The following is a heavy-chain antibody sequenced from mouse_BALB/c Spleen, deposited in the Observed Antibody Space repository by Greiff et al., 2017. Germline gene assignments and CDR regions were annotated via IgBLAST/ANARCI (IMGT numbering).Heavy chain of an antibody. CDR1: GFTFSSYG. CDR3: ARDYYGSSFAY. J-gene: IGHJ3*01. D-gene: IGHD1-1*01. Sequence: EVKVVESGGGLVQPGGSLKLSCAASGFTFSSYGMSWVRQTPDKRLELVATINSNGGSTYYPDSVKGRFTISRDNAKNTLYLQMSSLKSEDTAMYYCARDYYGSSFAYWGQGTLVTVSA. V-gene: IGHV5-6-3*01. CDR2: INSNGGST.